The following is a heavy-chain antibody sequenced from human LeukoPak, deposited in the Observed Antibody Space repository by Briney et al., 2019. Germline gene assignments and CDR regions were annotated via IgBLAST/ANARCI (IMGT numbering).Heavy chain of an antibody. Sequence: GRSLRLSCAASGFTFSSYAMHWVRQAPGKGLEWVAVISYDGSNKYYADSVKGRFTISRDNSKNTLYLQMNSLRAEGTAVYYCARDHTLVVTAMFDYWGQGTLVTVSS. V-gene: IGHV3-30-3*01. CDR2: ISYDGSNK. D-gene: IGHD2-21*02. J-gene: IGHJ4*02. CDR3: ARDHTLVVTAMFDY. CDR1: GFTFSSYA.